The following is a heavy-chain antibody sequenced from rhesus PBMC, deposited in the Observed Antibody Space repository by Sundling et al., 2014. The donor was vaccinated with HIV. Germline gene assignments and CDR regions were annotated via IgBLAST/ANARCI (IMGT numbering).Heavy chain of an antibody. CDR2: IFGSIGST. V-gene: IGHV4-76*01. J-gene: IGHJ5-1*01. CDR3: ARLLVGTFDV. Sequence: QVQMQESGPGLVKPSETLSLTCGVSGASISGGFAWSWIRQPPGKGLEWIGHIFGSIGSTYYNPSLKSRATISTDTSKNQFSLGLTSVTAADTAVYFCARLLVGTFDVWGPGVLVTVSS. D-gene: IGHD5-24*01. CDR1: GASISGGFA.